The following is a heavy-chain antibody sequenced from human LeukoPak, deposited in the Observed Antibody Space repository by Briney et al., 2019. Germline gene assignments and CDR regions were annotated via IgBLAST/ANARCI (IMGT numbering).Heavy chain of an antibody. CDR2: LYSGGST. CDR3: AKDHFADYGDYVGFFGY. J-gene: IGHJ4*02. V-gene: IGHV3-53*01. Sequence: PGGSLRLSCAASGFTVSSNYMSWVRQAPGKGLEWDSVLYSGGSTYYADSVKGRFTISRDNSKNTLYLQMNSLRAEDTAVYYCAKDHFADYGDYVGFFGYWGQGTLVTVSS. CDR1: GFTVSSNY. D-gene: IGHD4-17*01.